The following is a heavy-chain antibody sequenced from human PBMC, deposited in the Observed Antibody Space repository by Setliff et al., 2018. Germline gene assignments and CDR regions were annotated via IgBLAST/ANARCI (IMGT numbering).Heavy chain of an antibody. D-gene: IGHD3-22*01. CDR3: AKVVTYYYESSGFYYGTNYVDP. Sequence: GGSLRLSCAASGFTFSSNAMTWVRQAPGKGLEWVSAISSSGGSTFYADSVKGRFTISRDNSKNTLYLQMNSLRAEDTAVYYCAKVVTYYYESSGFYYGTNYVDPWGQGTLVTVSS. J-gene: IGHJ5*02. CDR1: GFTFSSNA. V-gene: IGHV3-23*01. CDR2: ISSSGGST.